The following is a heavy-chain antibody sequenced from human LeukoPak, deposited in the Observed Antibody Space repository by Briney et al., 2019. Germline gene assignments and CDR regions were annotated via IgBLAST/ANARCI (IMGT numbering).Heavy chain of an antibody. CDR2: MNPNSGNT. V-gene: IGHV1-8*01. CDR3: ARGPYCSSTSCYCRNYYYYYMDV. CDR1: GYTFTSYD. Sequence: GASVKVSCKASGYTFTSYDINWVRQATGQGLEWMGWMNPNSGNTGYAQKFQGRVTMTRNTSISTAYMELSSLRSEDTAVYYCARGPYCSSTSCYCRNYYYYYMDVWGKGTTVTVSS. D-gene: IGHD2-2*01. J-gene: IGHJ6*03.